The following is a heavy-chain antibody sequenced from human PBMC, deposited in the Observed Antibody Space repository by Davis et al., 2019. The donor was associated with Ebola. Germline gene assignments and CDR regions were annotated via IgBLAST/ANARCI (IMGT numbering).Heavy chain of an antibody. CDR3: ARDRGAVTTNFDY. D-gene: IGHD4-17*01. CDR2: ISGSAGAT. CDR1: GLTFSTYA. Sequence: ESLKISCAASGLTFSTYAMSWVRQAPGKGLEWVSSISGSAGATYYTGSVTGRFTIFRDNAKNSLFLQMNSLRDEDTAVYYCARDRGAVTTNFDYWGQGTLVTVSS. V-gene: IGHV3-23*01. J-gene: IGHJ4*02.